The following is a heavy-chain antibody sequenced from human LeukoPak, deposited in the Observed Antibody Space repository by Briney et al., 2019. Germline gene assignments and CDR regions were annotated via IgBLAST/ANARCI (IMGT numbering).Heavy chain of an antibody. CDR3: ARDLHYYVAMDV. CDR2: ITSAGNFI. CDR1: GFTLSTYT. J-gene: IGHJ6*02. Sequence: KPGGSLRLSCAASGFTLSTYTMIWVRQAPGKGLEWVSSITSAGNFIYYADSLRGRFTVSRDNAKNSLYLQMNRLRAEDTAMYYCARDLHYYVAMDVWGQGTTVTVSS. D-gene: IGHD3-10*02. V-gene: IGHV3-21*01.